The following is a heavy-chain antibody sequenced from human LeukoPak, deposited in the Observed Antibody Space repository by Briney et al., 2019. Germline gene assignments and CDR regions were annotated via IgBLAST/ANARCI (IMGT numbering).Heavy chain of an antibody. J-gene: IGHJ4*02. CDR3: AEDAYYYDSSGYFDY. Sequence: GRSLRLSCAASGFTFSSYGMHWVRQAPGKGVEWVAVISYDGSNKYYADSVKGRFTISRDNSKNTLYLQMNSLRAEDTAVYYCAEDAYYYDSSGYFDYWGQGTLVTVSS. D-gene: IGHD3-22*01. V-gene: IGHV3-30*18. CDR1: GFTFSSYG. CDR2: ISYDGSNK.